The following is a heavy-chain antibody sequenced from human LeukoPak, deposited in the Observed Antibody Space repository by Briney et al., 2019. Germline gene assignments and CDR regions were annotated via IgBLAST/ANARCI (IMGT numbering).Heavy chain of an antibody. CDR2: INHSGST. CDR1: GGSFSGYY. V-gene: IGHV4-34*01. Sequence: SETLSLTCAVYGGSFSGYYWSWIRQPPGKGLEWIGEINHSGSTNYNPSLKSRVTISVDTSKNQFSLKLSSVTAADTAVYYCARNPDRGPFQHWGQGTLVTVSS. CDR3: ARNPDRGPFQH. D-gene: IGHD1-14*01. J-gene: IGHJ1*01.